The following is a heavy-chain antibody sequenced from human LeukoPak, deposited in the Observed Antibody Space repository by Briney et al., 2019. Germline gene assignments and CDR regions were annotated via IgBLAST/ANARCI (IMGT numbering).Heavy chain of an antibody. CDR3: ARGGDYDSSGYYRQDYYFDY. Sequence: GGSLRLSCAASGFTFDDYAMHWVRQAPGKGLEWVSGISWNSGSIGYADSVKGRFTISRDNAKNSLYLQMNRLRAEDTAVYYCARGGDYDSSGYYRQDYYFDYWGQGTLVTVSS. J-gene: IGHJ4*02. CDR1: GFTFDDYA. CDR2: ISWNSGSI. D-gene: IGHD3-22*01. V-gene: IGHV3-9*01.